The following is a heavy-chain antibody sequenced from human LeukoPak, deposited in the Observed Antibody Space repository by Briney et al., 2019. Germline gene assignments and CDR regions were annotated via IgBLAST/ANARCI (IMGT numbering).Heavy chain of an antibody. V-gene: IGHV4-59*01. J-gene: IGHJ6*03. CDR2: IYYSGST. D-gene: IGHD2-15*01. CDR1: GVSISSYY. Sequence: SETLSLTCTVSGVSISSYYWSWIRQPPGKGLEWIGYIYYSGSTNYNSSLKSRVTISVDTSKNQFSLKLSSVTAADTAVYYCARTKLGYCSGGSCLEDYYYYYYMDVWGKGTTVTISS. CDR3: ARTKLGYCSGGSCLEDYYYYYYMDV.